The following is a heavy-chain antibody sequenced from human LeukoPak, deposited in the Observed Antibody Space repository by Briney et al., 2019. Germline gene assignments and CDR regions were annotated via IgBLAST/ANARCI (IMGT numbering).Heavy chain of an antibody. Sequence: GGSLRLSCAASGFTVSSNYMSWVRQAPGKGLEWVSVIYSGGSTYYADSVEGRFTISRDNPKNTLYLQMNSLRAEDTAVYYCGRDSEGGGMDVWGQGTTVTVSS. D-gene: IGHD1-26*01. CDR3: GRDSEGGGMDV. J-gene: IGHJ6*02. CDR1: GFTVSSNY. V-gene: IGHV3-53*01. CDR2: IYSGGST.